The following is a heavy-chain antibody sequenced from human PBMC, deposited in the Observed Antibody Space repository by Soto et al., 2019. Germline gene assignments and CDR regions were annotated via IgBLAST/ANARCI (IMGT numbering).Heavy chain of an antibody. CDR3: ARGSVVAATLFDY. CDR1: GGSISSGGYY. J-gene: IGHJ4*02. V-gene: IGHV4-31*03. D-gene: IGHD2-15*01. Sequence: QVQLQESGPGLVKPSQTLSLTCTVSGGSISSGGYYWSWIRQHPGKGLEWIGYIYYSGSTYYNPSLKSRVTISVDPSKNQVSLKLSSVTAADTAVYYCARGSVVAATLFDYWGQGTLVTVSS. CDR2: IYYSGST.